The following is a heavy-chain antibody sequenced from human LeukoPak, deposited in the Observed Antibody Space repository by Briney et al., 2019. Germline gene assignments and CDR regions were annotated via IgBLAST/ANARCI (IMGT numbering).Heavy chain of an antibody. J-gene: IGHJ4*02. CDR1: GGTFSSYA. Sequence: GASVRLSCKASGGTFSSYAISWVRQAPGQGLEWMGGIIPIFGTANYAQKFQGRVTMTRDMSTSTVYMELSSLRSEDTAVYYCARDKNCSGGSCYQYYFDYWGQGTLVTVSS. V-gene: IGHV1-69*05. D-gene: IGHD2-15*01. CDR2: IIPIFGTA. CDR3: ARDKNCSGGSCYQYYFDY.